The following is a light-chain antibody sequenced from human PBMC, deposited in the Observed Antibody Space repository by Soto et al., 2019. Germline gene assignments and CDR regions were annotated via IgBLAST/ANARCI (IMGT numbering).Light chain of an antibody. Sequence: QSVLTQPPSVSAARGQKVTISCSGSSSNIGNNYVSWYQQLPGTAPKLLIYDNNKRPSGIPDRFSGSKSGTSATLGITGLQTGDEADYYCGTWDSSLSAGVFGGGTQLTVL. V-gene: IGLV1-51*01. J-gene: IGLJ2*01. CDR2: DNN. CDR1: SSNIGNNY. CDR3: GTWDSSLSAGV.